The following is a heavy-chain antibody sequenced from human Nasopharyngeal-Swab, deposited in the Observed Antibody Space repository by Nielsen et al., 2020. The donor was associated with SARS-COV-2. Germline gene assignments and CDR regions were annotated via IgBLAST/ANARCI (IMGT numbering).Heavy chain of an antibody. V-gene: IGHV4-39*01. Sequence: WIRQPPGKGLEWIGSMSYSGVTFYNPSLRNRVTLSVDTSKNLLSLNLDSVTAADTALYYCARHSRVTTVVVVTLFDFWGQGIQVTVSS. D-gene: IGHD3-22*01. J-gene: IGHJ4*02. CDR2: MSYSGVT. CDR3: ARHSRVTTVVVVTLFDF.